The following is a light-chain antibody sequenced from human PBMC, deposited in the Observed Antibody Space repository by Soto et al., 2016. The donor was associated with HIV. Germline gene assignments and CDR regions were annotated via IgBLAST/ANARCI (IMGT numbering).Light chain of an antibody. Sequence: DIQMTQSPSSLSASVGNRVTITCRASQIISTYLNWYLQKPGKAPKLLIYAASSLQSGVPSRFSGSGSGTDFTLTISSLQPDDFATYYCQQSYSMYTFGQGTKLEIK. CDR1: QIISTY. CDR3: QQSYSMYT. CDR2: AAS. J-gene: IGKJ2*01. V-gene: IGKV1-39*01.